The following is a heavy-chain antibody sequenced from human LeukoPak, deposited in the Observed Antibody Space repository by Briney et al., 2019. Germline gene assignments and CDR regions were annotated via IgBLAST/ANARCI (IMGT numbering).Heavy chain of an antibody. CDR1: GGTFSSYA. CDR2: IIPIFGIA. J-gene: IGHJ1*01. D-gene: IGHD2-21*02. Sequence: SVKVSCKASGGTFSSYAISWVRQAPGQGLEWMGRIIPIFGIANYAQKFQGRVTITADKSTSTAYMELSSLRSEDTAVYYCASPHPGVAYCGGDCYLDFQHRGQGTLVTVSS. V-gene: IGHV1-69*04. CDR3: ASPHPGVAYCGGDCYLDFQH.